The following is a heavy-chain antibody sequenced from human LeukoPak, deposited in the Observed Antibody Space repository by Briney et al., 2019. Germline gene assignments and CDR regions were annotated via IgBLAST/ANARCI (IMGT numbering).Heavy chain of an antibody. J-gene: IGHJ4*02. V-gene: IGHV4-59*01. CDR2: IYFTGIT. CDR1: GDSISSSY. D-gene: IGHD3-10*01. Sequence: SETLSLTCTVSGDSISSSYWSWIRQPPGKGLEWIGYIYFTGITNYNPSLRSRVTMSLDTSKNQFSLKLNSVTAADTAVYYCARYVLLWFGELLGNYFDYWGQGTLVTVSS. CDR3: ARYVLLWFGELLGNYFDY.